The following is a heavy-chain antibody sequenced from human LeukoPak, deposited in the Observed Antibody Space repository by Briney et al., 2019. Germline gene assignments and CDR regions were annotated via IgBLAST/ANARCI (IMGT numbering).Heavy chain of an antibody. CDR2: IYYSGST. Sequence: PSETLSLTCTVSGGSISSGGYYWSWIRQHPGKGLEWIGYIYYSGSTYYNPSLKSRVTISVDTSKNQFSLKLSSVTAADTAVYYCARAPSYGDLXXXDYWGQGTLXTVSS. J-gene: IGHJ4*02. V-gene: IGHV4-31*03. D-gene: IGHD4-17*01. CDR1: GGSISSGGYY. CDR3: ARAPSYGDLXXXDY.